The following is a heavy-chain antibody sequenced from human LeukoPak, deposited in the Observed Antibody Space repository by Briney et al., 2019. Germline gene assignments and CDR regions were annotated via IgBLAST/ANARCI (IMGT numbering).Heavy chain of an antibody. J-gene: IGHJ4*02. V-gene: IGHV4-39*07. CDR1: SGSVSNSHYY. Sequence: SETLSLTCTVSSGSVSNSHYYWAWVRQPPGKGLEWLGSIFYSGNTHYNPSLKRPVTISIDTSKNQFSLKVSSVIAADTAIYYCARDLSFDWFPYYFDYWGQGILVTVSS. D-gene: IGHD3-9*01. CDR3: ARDLSFDWFPYYFDY. CDR2: IFYSGNT.